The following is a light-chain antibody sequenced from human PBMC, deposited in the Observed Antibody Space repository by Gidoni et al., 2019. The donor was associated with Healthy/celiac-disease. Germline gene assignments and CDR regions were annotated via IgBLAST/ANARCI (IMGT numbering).Light chain of an antibody. J-gene: IGKJ1*01. CDR1: QSVSNW. CDR2: RAS. CDR3: QQQDSFSPWS. Sequence: DIRMTQSPSTLSVSVGDRVTITCRASQSVSNWLAWYQQRPGKAPKVLISRASTLKSGVPSRFSGSGYGTDFTLTISSLQPDDFATYYCQQQDSFSPWSFXQXTEVEMK. V-gene: IGKV1-5*01.